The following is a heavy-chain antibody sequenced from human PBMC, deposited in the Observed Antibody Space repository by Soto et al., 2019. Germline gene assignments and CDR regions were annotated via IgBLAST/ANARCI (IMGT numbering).Heavy chain of an antibody. CDR1: GYSISSGFY. CDR2: IYHRGNT. J-gene: IGHJ4*02. D-gene: IGHD3-10*01. CDR3: ARGEVRGLSATGLEH. V-gene: IGHV4-38-2*02. Sequence: PSETLSLTCSVSGYSISSGFYCDWNRQPPGKGLEWIGSIYHRGNTYYNPSHNGRITISLDTSKNQFSLRLTSVTAADTAVYYCARGEVRGLSATGLEHWGQGALVPVSS.